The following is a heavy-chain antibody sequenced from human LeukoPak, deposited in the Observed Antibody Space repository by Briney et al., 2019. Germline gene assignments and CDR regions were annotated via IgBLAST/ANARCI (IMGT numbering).Heavy chain of an antibody. D-gene: IGHD6-19*01. J-gene: IGHJ4*02. CDR2: IIPIFGTA. V-gene: IGHV1-69*05. CDR1: GGTFSSYA. CDR3: AREQSNYFDY. Sequence: ASVKVSCKASGGTFSSYAISWVRQAPGQGLEWMGGIIPIFGTANYAQKFQGRVTMTTDTSTSTAYMELRSLRSDDTAVYYCAREQSNYFDYWGQGTLVTVSS.